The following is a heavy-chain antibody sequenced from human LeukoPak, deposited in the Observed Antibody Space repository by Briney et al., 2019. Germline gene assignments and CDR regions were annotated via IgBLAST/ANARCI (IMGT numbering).Heavy chain of an antibody. Sequence: GGSLRLSCAASGFTFSSYAMHWVRQAPGKGLEWVAVIPYDGSNKYYADSVKGRFTISRDSSKNTLYLQMNSLRAEDTAVYYCARGKGFYYYGMDVWGQGTTVTVSS. J-gene: IGHJ6*02. CDR2: IPYDGSNK. CDR1: GFTFSSYA. V-gene: IGHV3-30-3*01. CDR3: ARGKGFYYYGMDV.